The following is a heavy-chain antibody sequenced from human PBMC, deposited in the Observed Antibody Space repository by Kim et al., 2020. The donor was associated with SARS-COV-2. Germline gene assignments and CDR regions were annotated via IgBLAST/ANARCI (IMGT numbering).Heavy chain of an antibody. CDR2: INHSGST. J-gene: IGHJ3*02. CDR3: ARGRDAFDI. Sequence: SETLSLTCAVYGGSFSGYYWSWIRQPPGKGLEWIGEINHSGSTNYNPSLKSRVTISVDTSKNQFSLKLSSVTAADTAVYYCARGRDAFDIWGQGTMVTVSS. V-gene: IGHV4-34*01. CDR1: GGSFSGYY.